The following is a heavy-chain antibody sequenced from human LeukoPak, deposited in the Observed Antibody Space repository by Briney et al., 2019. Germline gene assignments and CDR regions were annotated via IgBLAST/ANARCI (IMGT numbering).Heavy chain of an antibody. J-gene: IGHJ6*03. CDR1: GGSISSGSYY. V-gene: IGHV4-61*02. Sequence: SETLSLTCTVSGGSISSGSYYWSWIRQPAGKGLEWIGRIYTSGSTNYNPSPKSRVTISVDTSKNQFSLKLSSVTAADTAVYYCARRPIAGLTGYYYYYMDVWGKGTTVTVSS. D-gene: IGHD6-13*01. CDR2: IYTSGST. CDR3: ARRPIAGLTGYYYYYMDV.